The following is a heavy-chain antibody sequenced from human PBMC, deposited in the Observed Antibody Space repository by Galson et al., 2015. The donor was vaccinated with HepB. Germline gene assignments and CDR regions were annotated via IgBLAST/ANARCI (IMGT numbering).Heavy chain of an antibody. D-gene: IGHD1-26*01. CDR3: TTSLGELLHRDDY. CDR2: IKSKTDGGTT. J-gene: IGHJ4*02. CDR1: GFTFSNAW. Sequence: SLRLSCAASGFTFSNAWMSWVRQAPGKGLEWVGRIKSKTDGGTTDYAAPVKGRFTISRDDSKNTLYLQMNSLETEDTAVYYCTTSLGELLHRDDYWGQGTLVTVSS. V-gene: IGHV3-15*01.